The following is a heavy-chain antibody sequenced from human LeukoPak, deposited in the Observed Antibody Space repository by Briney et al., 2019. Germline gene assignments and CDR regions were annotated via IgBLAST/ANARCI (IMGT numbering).Heavy chain of an antibody. CDR2: IYYSGST. Sequence: SETLSLTCTVSGGSISSYYWSWIRQPPGKGLEWIGYIYYSGSTNYNPSLKSRVTISVDTSKNQFSLKLSSVTAADTAVYYCARGLGLNWSEYYFDYWGQGTLVTVS. CDR1: GGSISSYY. D-gene: IGHD1-1*01. CDR3: ARGLGLNWSEYYFDY. J-gene: IGHJ4*02. V-gene: IGHV4-59*01.